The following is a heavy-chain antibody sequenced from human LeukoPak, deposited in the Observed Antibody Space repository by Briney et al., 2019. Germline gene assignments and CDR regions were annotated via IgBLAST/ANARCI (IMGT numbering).Heavy chain of an antibody. D-gene: IGHD3-3*01. J-gene: IGHJ4*02. CDR1: GATVWSSF. Sequence: GGSLRLSCSESGATVWSSFRSWIRQTPGKGLEWVAILHSDGGTDYADSVRGRFTISRDNSKDIVYLQMNSLRAEDTAVYYCARAGGVVIPTTSDYWGQGTLVTVSS. CDR2: LHSDGGT. CDR3: ARAGGVVIPTTSDY. V-gene: IGHV3-66*01.